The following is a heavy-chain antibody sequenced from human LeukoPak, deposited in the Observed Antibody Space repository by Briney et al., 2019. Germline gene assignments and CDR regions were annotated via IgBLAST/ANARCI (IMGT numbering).Heavy chain of an antibody. D-gene: IGHD6-6*01. CDR3: ARGPKYSSSSFDY. Sequence: SETLSLTCTVSGGPISSYYWSWIRQPAGKGLEWIGRIYTSGSTNYNPSPKSRVTMSVDTSKNQFSLKLSSVTAADTAVYYCARGPKYSSSSFDYWGQGTLVTVSS. J-gene: IGHJ4*02. CDR1: GGPISSYY. CDR2: IYTSGST. V-gene: IGHV4-4*07.